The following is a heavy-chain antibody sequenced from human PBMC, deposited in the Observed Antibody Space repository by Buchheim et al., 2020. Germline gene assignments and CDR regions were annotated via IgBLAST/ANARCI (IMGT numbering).Heavy chain of an antibody. J-gene: IGHJ4*02. V-gene: IGHV4-30-4*01. CDR2: IYYSGST. Sequence: QVQLQESGPGLVKPSQTLSLTCTVSGGSISSGDYYWSWIRQPPGKGLEWIGYIYYSGSTYYNPSLKSRVTISVDTSTNPFSLKLSAVTAADTAVYYCARGTYYYDSSGLLLDYWGQGTL. D-gene: IGHD3-22*01. CDR1: GGSISSGDYY. CDR3: ARGTYYYDSSGLLLDY.